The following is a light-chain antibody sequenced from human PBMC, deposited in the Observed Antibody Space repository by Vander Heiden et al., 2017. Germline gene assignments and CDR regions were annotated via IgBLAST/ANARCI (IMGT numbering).Light chain of an antibody. V-gene: IGLV2-14*03. CDR2: DVS. CDR3: SAYTSSHTLV. CDR1: SSDVGGYNY. Sequence: SALPQPAPVSGSPGKSITISCTGTSSDVGGYNYVSWYQQRPGKAPELMIYDVSTRPSGVSNRFSGSKSGNTASLTISGLQAEDEADYYCSAYTSSHTLVFGGGTKLTVL. J-gene: IGLJ3*02.